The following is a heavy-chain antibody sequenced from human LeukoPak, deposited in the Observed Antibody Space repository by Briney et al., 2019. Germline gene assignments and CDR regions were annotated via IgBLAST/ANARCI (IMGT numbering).Heavy chain of an antibody. J-gene: IGHJ6*02. Sequence: ASVKVSCKASGYTFTTYYIHWVRQAPGQGPEWMGLIKPSDGTTIYAHNFQGRVTMTRDTSTSTVYMELSSLRSEDTAVYYCGRGDSNYYYGMDVWGRGTTVTVS. CDR3: GRGDSNYYYGMDV. CDR1: GYTFTTYY. CDR2: IKPSDGTT. V-gene: IGHV1-46*01. D-gene: IGHD2-21*02.